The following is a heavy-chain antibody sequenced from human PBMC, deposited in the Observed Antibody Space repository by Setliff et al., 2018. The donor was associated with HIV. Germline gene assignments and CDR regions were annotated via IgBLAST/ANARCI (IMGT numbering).Heavy chain of an antibody. J-gene: IGHJ5*02. D-gene: IGHD5-12*01. CDR1: GYTFTSYG. Sequence: ASVKVSCKASGYTFTSYGINWVRQAPGQGLEWMGWISAYNGNTNYAQKLQGRVTMTTDTSTSTAYMELRSLTSDDTAVYYCAREGGGYDLNWFDPWGQGTQVTVSS. CDR3: AREGGGYDLNWFDP. CDR2: ISAYNGNT. V-gene: IGHV1-18*01.